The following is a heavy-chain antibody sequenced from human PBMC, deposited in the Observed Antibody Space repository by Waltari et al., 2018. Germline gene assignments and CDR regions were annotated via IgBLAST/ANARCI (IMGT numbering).Heavy chain of an antibody. V-gene: IGHV1-69*05. CDR1: GGTFSSYA. CDR3: ARDGNGAAAGSLRY. Sequence: QVQLVQSGAEVKKPGSSVKVSCKASGGTFSSYAISWVRQAPGQGREWMGGIISIFGTANYAQKFQGRVTITTDEATSTAYMELSSLRSEDTAVYYCARDGNGAAAGSLRYWGQGTLVTVSS. D-gene: IGHD6-13*01. J-gene: IGHJ4*02. CDR2: IISIFGTA.